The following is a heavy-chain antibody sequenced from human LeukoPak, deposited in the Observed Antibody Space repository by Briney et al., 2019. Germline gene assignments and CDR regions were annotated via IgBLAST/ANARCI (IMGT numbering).Heavy chain of an antibody. J-gene: IGHJ4*02. CDR2: IYYSGST. D-gene: IGHD3-3*01. CDR1: GGSISSYY. V-gene: IGHV4-59*05. Sequence: SETLSLTCTVSGGSISSYYWSWIRQPPGKGLEWIGSIYYSGSTYYNPSLKSRVTISVDTSKNQFSLKLSSVTAADTAVYYCARHHYDFWSGYYTFDYWGQGTLVTVSS. CDR3: ARHHYDFWSGYYTFDY.